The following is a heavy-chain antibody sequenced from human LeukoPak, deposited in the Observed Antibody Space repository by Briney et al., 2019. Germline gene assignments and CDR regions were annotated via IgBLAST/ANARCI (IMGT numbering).Heavy chain of an antibody. CDR3: AREICGSDCYSTFDY. CDR1: GFTFSTYS. V-gene: IGHV3-48*04. Sequence: PGGSLRLSSAASGFTFSTYSMNWVRQAPGKGLECVSYISSSSFTIHYAHSVKGRFTISRDNAKSSLYLQMNSLRAEDTAVYYCAREICGSDCYSTFDYWGQGALVTVSS. CDR2: ISSSSFTI. J-gene: IGHJ4*02. D-gene: IGHD2-21*02.